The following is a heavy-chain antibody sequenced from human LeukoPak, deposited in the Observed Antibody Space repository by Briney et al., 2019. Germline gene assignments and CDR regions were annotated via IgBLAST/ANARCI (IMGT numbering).Heavy chain of an antibody. D-gene: IGHD5-12*01. Sequence: GGSLRLSCAASGFTFSSYAMSWVRQAPGKGLEWVSAISGSGGSTYYADSVKGRFTIFRDNSKNTLYLQMNSLRAEDTAVYYCAKICGYDYALFDYWGQGTLVTVSS. CDR3: AKICGYDYALFDY. V-gene: IGHV3-23*01. CDR2: ISGSGGST. J-gene: IGHJ4*02. CDR1: GFTFSSYA.